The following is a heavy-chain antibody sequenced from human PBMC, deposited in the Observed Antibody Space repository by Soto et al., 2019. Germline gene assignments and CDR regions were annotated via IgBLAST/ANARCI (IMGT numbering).Heavy chain of an antibody. V-gene: IGHV4-30-4*01. CDR3: ARDLDGLHDDTSGPFPRPG. CDR1: GGSISSDDYY. CDR2: IHSSGSI. J-gene: IGHJ1*01. Sequence: SETLSLTCTVSGGSISSDDYYWGWIRQAPGRGLEWIGYIHSSGSIYYNPSLKSRATMSIDTAGNQFSLKVSSVTVADTAVYYCARDLDGLHDDTSGPFPRPGWGQGTLVTVSS. D-gene: IGHD3-22*01.